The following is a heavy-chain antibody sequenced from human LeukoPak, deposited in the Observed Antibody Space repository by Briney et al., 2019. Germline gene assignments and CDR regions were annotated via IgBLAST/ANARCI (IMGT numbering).Heavy chain of an antibody. V-gene: IGHV4-34*01. CDR2: INHSGST. J-gene: IGHJ2*01. D-gene: IGHD2-2*01. CDR1: GGSFSGYY. Sequence: SETLSLTCAVYGGSFSGYYWSWIRQPPGKGLEWIGEINHSGSTNYNPSLKSRVTISVDTSKNQFSPKLSSVTAADTAVYYCATAHGRYCSSTSCSRRRFFDLWGRGTLVTVSS. CDR3: ATAHGRYCSSTSCSRRRFFDL.